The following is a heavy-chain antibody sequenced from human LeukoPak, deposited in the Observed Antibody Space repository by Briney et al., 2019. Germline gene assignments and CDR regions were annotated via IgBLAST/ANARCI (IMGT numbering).Heavy chain of an antibody. D-gene: IGHD3-22*01. CDR3: ARARAPGDYYDSSGYLGWKGAFDI. CDR2: IYYSGST. CDR1: GGSISSGGYS. V-gene: IGHV4-30-4*07. J-gene: IGHJ3*02. Sequence: PSETLSLTCAVSGGSISSGGYSWSWIRQPPGKGLEWIGYIYYSGSTYYNPSLKSRVTISVDTSKNQFSLKLSSVTAADTAVYYCARARAPGDYYDSSGYLGWKGAFDIWGQGTMVTVSS.